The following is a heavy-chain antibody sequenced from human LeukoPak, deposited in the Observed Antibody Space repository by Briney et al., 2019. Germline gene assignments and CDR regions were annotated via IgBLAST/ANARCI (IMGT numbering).Heavy chain of an antibody. CDR3: AKNYDDYYYYGMDV. Sequence: GGSLRLSCVASGFTFNTYGMHWVHQAPGKGLEWVAFISYDGNNRYYADSGKGRITISRDNPKSTLFLQMNSLRAEDTAVYYCAKNYDDYYYYGMDVWGQGTTVTVSS. CDR1: GFTFNTYG. V-gene: IGHV3-30*18. J-gene: IGHJ6*02. D-gene: IGHD3-16*01. CDR2: ISYDGNNR.